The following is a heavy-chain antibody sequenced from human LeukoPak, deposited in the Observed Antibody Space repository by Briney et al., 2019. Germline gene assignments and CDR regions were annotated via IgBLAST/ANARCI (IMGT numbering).Heavy chain of an antibody. CDR1: GGSISGYY. Sequence: SETLSLTCAVYGGSISGYYWSWLRQPPGKGLEWIGEIHYSESANYIPSLKSRAIISVDTSKNQFSLKLTSVTAADTAVYYCARETRRSRFDYWGQGTLVTVSS. D-gene: IGHD2-2*01. CDR3: ARETRRSRFDY. CDR2: IHYSESA. J-gene: IGHJ4*02. V-gene: IGHV4-34*01.